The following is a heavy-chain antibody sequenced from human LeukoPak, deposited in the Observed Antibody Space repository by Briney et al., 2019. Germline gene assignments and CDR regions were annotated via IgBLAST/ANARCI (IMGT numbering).Heavy chain of an antibody. V-gene: IGHV3-21*01. CDR1: GFTFSNYA. CDR2: ISTTSDYI. J-gene: IGHJ4*02. D-gene: IGHD6-13*01. CDR3: ARGGLYSQGFDY. Sequence: GGSLRVSCAASGFTFSNYAMSWVRQAPGKGLEWVSSISTTSDYIHYADSLKGRVAISRDNAKNSLYLQMNSLRAEDTAVYYCARGGLYSQGFDYWGQGSLVTVSS.